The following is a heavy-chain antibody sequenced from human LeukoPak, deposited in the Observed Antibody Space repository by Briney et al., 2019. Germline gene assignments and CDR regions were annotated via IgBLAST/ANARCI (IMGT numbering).Heavy chain of an antibody. Sequence: GGSLRLSCAASGFTFSSYGMHWVRQAPGKGLEWVAVISYDGSNKYYADSVKGRFTISRDNSKNTLYLQMNSLRAEDTAVYYCAKNRPMIPEYYFDYRGQGTLVTDSS. D-gene: IGHD3-22*01. V-gene: IGHV3-30*18. J-gene: IGHJ4*02. CDR2: ISYDGSNK. CDR1: GFTFSSYG. CDR3: AKNRPMIPEYYFDY.